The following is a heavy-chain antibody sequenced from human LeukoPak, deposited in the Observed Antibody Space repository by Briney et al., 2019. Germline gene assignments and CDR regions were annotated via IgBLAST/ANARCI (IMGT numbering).Heavy chain of an antibody. CDR1: GGSFSGYY. D-gene: IGHD6-13*01. CDR2: INHSGST. J-gene: IGHJ5*02. V-gene: IGHV4-34*01. CDR3: ARVRKQQLVLRYWSWFDP. Sequence: SETLSLTCAVYGGSFSGYYWSWIRQPPGKGLEWIGVINHSGSTNYNPYLKSRVTISVDTSKNQFSLKLSSVTAADTAVYYCARVRKQQLVLRYWSWFDPWGQRTLVTVSS.